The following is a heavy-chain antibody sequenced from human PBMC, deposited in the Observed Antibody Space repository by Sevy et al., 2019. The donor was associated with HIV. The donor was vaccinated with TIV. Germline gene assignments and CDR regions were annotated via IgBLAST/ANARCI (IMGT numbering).Heavy chain of an antibody. CDR2: IQYDGSNK. J-gene: IGHJ4*02. CDR1: GFSFRSYG. Sequence: GGSLRLSCAACGFSFRSYGMHWVRQCPGKGLGWMSYIQYDGSNKDYAYSVKGRFTISRDNSKHTLYLQMNSRRVEDTAVFYCVKEGGGEGGDHWGQGTLVTVSS. CDR3: VKEGGGEGGDH. V-gene: IGHV3-30*02. D-gene: IGHD2-21*01.